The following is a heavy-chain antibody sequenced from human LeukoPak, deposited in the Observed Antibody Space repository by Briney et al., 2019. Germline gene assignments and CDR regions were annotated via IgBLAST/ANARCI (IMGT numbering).Heavy chain of an antibody. J-gene: IGHJ6*02. CDR1: GYTFTSYA. CDR2: INAGNGNT. D-gene: IGHD3-3*01. Sequence: GASVKVSCKASGYTFTSYAMHWVRQAPGQRLEWMGWINAGNGNTKYSQKFQGRVTMTRNTSISTAYMELSSLRSEDTAVYYCARGPHHYDFVDYGMDVWGQGTTVTVSS. V-gene: IGHV1-3*01. CDR3: ARGPHHYDFVDYGMDV.